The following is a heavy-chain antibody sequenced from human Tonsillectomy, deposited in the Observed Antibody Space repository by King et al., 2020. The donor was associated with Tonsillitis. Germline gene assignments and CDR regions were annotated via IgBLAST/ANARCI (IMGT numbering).Heavy chain of an antibody. CDR1: GYTFTDYF. D-gene: IGHD6-19*01. V-gene: IGHV1-2*02. Sequence: QLVQSGAEVKKPGASVNVSCKASGYTFTDYFLHWVRHVPGQGLQWMGLINPGSGGTRFAQSLQDRVTMSRDIANNVVFMSLSGLRSDDTAIYYCARVMGQWPHRACDYGGQGTLVSVSS. J-gene: IGHJ4*02. CDR3: ARVMGQWPHRACDY. CDR2: INPGSGGT.